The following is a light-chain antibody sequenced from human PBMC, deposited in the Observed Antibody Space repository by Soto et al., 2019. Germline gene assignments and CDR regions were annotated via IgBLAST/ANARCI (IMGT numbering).Light chain of an antibody. Sequence: EIVLTQSPGTLSLSPEDRATLSCRASQSVSNNFLAWYQQKPGQAPRLLIFGASSRATGIPDRFSGSGSGTDFTLTISRLEPEDFAAYYCQQYATSRFTFGPGTKVDFK. CDR2: GAS. CDR3: QQYATSRFT. V-gene: IGKV3-20*01. CDR1: QSVSNNF. J-gene: IGKJ3*01.